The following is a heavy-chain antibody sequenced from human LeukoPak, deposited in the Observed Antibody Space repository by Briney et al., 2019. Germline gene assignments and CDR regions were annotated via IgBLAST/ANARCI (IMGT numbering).Heavy chain of an antibody. CDR1: GFTFSSYE. J-gene: IGHJ4*02. CDR2: ISSSDRTI. V-gene: IGHV3-48*03. D-gene: IGHD5-18*01. CDR3: AKGVTAMVALSNFDY. Sequence: GGSLRLSCAASGFTFSSYEMHWVRQAPGKGLEWVSYISSSDRTIYYADSVKGRFTISRDNAKNSLYLQMNSLRAEDTALYYCAKGVTAMVALSNFDYWDQGTLVTVSS.